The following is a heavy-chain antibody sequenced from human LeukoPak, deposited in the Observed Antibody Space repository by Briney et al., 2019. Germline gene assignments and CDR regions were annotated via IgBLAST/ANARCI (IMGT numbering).Heavy chain of an antibody. J-gene: IGHJ4*02. V-gene: IGHV1-8*01. CDR1: GYTFTSYD. CDR2: MNPNSGNT. CDR3: ARLTMVRGVIMFYFDY. Sequence: GASVKVSCKASGYTFTSYDINWVRQATGQGLEWMGWMNPNSGNTGYAQKFQGRVTMTRNTSISTAYMELSSLRSEDTAVYYCARLTMVRGVIMFYFDYWGQGTLVTVSS. D-gene: IGHD3-10*01.